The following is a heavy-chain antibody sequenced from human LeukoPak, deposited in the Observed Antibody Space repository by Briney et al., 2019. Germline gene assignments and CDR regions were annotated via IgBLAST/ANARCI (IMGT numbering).Heavy chain of an antibody. D-gene: IGHD6-19*01. CDR3: ARAVAGFDY. CDR2: ISYDGNNK. Sequence: GGSLRLSCAASGXTFSNYGIHWVRQAPGKGLEWVAVISYDGNNKDYTDSVKGRFTISRDNSKNSLYLQMNSLRPEDTAVYYCARAVAGFDYWGQGILVTVSS. V-gene: IGHV3-30*03. J-gene: IGHJ4*02. CDR1: GXTFSNYG.